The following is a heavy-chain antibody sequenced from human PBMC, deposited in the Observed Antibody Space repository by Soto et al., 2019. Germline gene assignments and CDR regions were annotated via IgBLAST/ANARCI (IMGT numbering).Heavy chain of an antibody. CDR1: GGSISSGGYS. CDR2: IYHSGST. V-gene: IGHV4-30-2*01. J-gene: IGHJ6*02. CDR3: ARRVHYYYGMDV. Sequence: SETLSLTCAVSGGSISSGGYSWSWIRQPPGKGLEWIGYIYHSGSTYYNPSLKSRVTISVDRSKNQFSLKLSSVTAADTAVYYCARRVHYYYGMDVWGQGTTVTVSS.